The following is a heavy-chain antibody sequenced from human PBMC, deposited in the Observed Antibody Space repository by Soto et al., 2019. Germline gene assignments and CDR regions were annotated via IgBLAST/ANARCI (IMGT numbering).Heavy chain of an antibody. D-gene: IGHD5-18*01. CDR1: GGSISSGGYY. CDR2: IYYSGST. V-gene: IGHV4-31*03. Sequence: QVQLQESGPGLVKPSQTLSLTCTVSGGSISSGGYYWSWIRQHPGKGLEWIGYIYYSGSTYYNPSLKSRVTISVDTSKNQFSLKLSSVTAADAAVYYCARGDTAMVSTRFDPWGQGTLVTVSS. J-gene: IGHJ5*02. CDR3: ARGDTAMVSTRFDP.